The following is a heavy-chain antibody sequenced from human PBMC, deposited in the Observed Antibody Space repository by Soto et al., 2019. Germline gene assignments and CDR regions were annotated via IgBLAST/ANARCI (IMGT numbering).Heavy chain of an antibody. J-gene: IGHJ3*02. CDR3: ARDLVGGNSGGVLAI. V-gene: IGHV3-66*01. Sequence: GGSLRLSCVVSGFTVSSNYMSWVRQAPGKGLEWVSVIYRGGRIYYADSVKGRFTISRDNSKNTLYLQMNSLRAEDTAVYHCARDLVGGNSGGVLAIWGQGTMVTGSS. CDR1: GFTVSSNY. D-gene: IGHD2-21*02. CDR2: IYRGGRI.